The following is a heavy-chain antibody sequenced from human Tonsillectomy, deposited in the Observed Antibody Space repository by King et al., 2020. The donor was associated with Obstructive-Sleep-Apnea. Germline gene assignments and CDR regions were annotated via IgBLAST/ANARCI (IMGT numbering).Heavy chain of an antibody. J-gene: IGHJ3*02. CDR1: GGTFSSYA. V-gene: IGHV1-69*10. Sequence: VQLVQSGAEVKKPGSSVKVSCKASGGTFSSYAISWVRQAPGQGLEWMGGIIPILGIANYAQKFQGRVTITADKSPSTAYMELSSLRSEDTAVYYCARDPPYSSGWDNAFDIWGQGTMVTVSS. CDR2: IIPILGIA. CDR3: ARDPPYSSGWDNAFDI. D-gene: IGHD6-19*01.